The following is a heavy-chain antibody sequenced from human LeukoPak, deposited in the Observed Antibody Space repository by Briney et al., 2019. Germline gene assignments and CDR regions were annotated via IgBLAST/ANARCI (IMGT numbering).Heavy chain of an antibody. CDR2: ISGYNGNT. CDR1: GYTFTSYG. D-gene: IGHD2-2*01. Sequence: ASVKVSCKASGYTFTSYGTSWVRQAPGQGPEWMGWISGYNGNTSYAQKFQGRVTMTTDTSTSTAYMEVRGLRSDDTAIYYCARDRSTAAHEYWGQGTLVTVSS. CDR3: ARDRSTAAHEY. J-gene: IGHJ4*02. V-gene: IGHV1-18*01.